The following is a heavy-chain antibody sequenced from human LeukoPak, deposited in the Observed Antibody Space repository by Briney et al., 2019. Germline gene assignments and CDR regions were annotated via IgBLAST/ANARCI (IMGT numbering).Heavy chain of an antibody. CDR1: GGSFSGYY. J-gene: IGHJ5*02. Sequence: SETLSLTCVVYGGSFSGYYWSWIRQPPGKGLEWIGEINHSGSTNYNPSLKSRVTISVDTSKNQFSLKLSSVTAADTAVYYCARGGYCSSTSCYSWFDPWGQGTLVTVSS. D-gene: IGHD2-2*01. V-gene: IGHV4-34*01. CDR2: INHSGST. CDR3: ARGGYCSSTSCYSWFDP.